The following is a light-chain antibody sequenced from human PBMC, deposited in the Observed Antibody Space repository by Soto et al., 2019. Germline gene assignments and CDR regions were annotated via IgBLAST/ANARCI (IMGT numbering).Light chain of an antibody. Sequence: DIVMTQYPPSLPVTPGEPASISCRSSQRLLHSSGSHYLDWYLQKPGQSPQLLIYLGSNRASGVPDRFSGSGSGTDFTLEISRVETDDVGIYYCMLSKQNPPTFGQGTRLEIK. CDR1: QRLLHSSGSHY. CDR3: MLSKQNPPT. V-gene: IGKV2-28*01. CDR2: LGS. J-gene: IGKJ5*01.